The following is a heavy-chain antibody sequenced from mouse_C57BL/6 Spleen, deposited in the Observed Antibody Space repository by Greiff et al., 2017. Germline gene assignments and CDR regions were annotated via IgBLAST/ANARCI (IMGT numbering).Heavy chain of an antibody. J-gene: IGHJ2*01. D-gene: IGHD1-1*01. V-gene: IGHV5-17*01. CDR1: GFTFSDYG. CDR3: ARGPVGAPFDY. Sequence: EVQVVESGGGLVKPGGSLKLSCAASGFTFSDYGMHWVRQDPEKGLEWVAYISSGSSTIYYADKVKGRVTISRDNAKNTLCLQMTSLRSEDTAMYYCARGPVGAPFDYGGQGTTLTVSS. CDR2: ISSGSSTI.